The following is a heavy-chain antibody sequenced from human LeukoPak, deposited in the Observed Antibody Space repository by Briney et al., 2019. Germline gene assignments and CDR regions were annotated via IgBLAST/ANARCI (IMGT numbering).Heavy chain of an antibody. CDR3: ARVGGYCSGGSCYLLRFDY. V-gene: IGHV3-11*04. Sequence: TGGSLRLSCAASGFTFSDYYISWIRQAPGKGLEWVSYISSSGSTIYYADSVKGRFTISRDNAKNSLYLQMNSLRAEDTAVYYCARVGGYCSGGSCYLLRFDYWGQGTLVTVSS. D-gene: IGHD2-15*01. J-gene: IGHJ4*02. CDR2: ISSSGSTI. CDR1: GFTFSDYY.